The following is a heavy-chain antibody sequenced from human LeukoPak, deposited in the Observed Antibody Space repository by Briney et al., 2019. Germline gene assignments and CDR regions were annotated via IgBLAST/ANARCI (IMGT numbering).Heavy chain of an antibody. V-gene: IGHV4-34*01. CDR1: GGSFSGYY. J-gene: IGHJ6*03. CDR3: ARALNFWSGWYYYMDV. D-gene: IGHD3-3*01. Sequence: SETLSLTCAVYGGSFSGYYWSWIRQPPGKGLEWIGEINHSGSTNYNPPLKSRVTISVDTSKNQFSLKLSSVTAADTAVYYCARALNFWSGWYYYMDVWGKGTTVTVSS. CDR2: INHSGST.